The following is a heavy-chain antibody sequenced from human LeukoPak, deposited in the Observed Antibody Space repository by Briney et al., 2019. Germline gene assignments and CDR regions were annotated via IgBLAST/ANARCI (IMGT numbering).Heavy chain of an antibody. CDR3: ARDGSRDGYNRDYHFDY. CDR1: GGSISSYY. V-gene: IGHV4-4*07. CDR2: IYTSGST. D-gene: IGHD5-24*01. J-gene: IGHJ4*02. Sequence: SETLSLTCTVSGGSISSYYWSWIRQPAGKGLEWIGRIYTSGSTNYNPSLKSRVTMSVDTSKNQFSLKLSSVTAADTAVYYCARDGSRDGYNRDYHFDYWGQGTLVTVSS.